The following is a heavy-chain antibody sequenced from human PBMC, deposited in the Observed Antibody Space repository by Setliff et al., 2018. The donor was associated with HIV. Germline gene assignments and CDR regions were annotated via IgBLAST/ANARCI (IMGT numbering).Heavy chain of an antibody. CDR2: ISPVLGAP. J-gene: IGHJ4*01. Sequence: GASVKVSCKASGYTFKTYGISWVRQAPGQGLEWLGWISPVLGAPDYAQKFRGRVTITADESTTTAYMELSSLRSDDTAVYFCARGALLPVFDFDHWGPGTRGTVSS. CDR1: GYTFKTYG. D-gene: IGHD2-15*01. CDR3: ARGALLPVFDFDH. V-gene: IGHV1-69*11.